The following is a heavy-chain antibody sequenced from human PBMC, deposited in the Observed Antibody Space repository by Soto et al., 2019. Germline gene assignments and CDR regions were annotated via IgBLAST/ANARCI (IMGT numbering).Heavy chain of an antibody. CDR3: ARHEEAYGDPFDP. V-gene: IGHV4-59*08. CDR1: GGSISSYY. J-gene: IGHJ5*02. CDR2: IYYSGST. Sequence: SETLSLTCTVSGGSISSYYWSWIRQPPGKGLEWIGYIYYSGSTNYNPSLKSRVTISVDTSKNQFSLKLSSVTAADTAVYYCARHEEAYGDPFDPWGQGTLVTVSS. D-gene: IGHD4-17*01.